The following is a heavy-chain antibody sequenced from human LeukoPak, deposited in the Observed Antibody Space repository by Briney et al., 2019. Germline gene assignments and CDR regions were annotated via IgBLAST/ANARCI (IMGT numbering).Heavy chain of an antibody. Sequence: PGGSLRLSCAASGFTFDDYAMHCVRQAPGKGPEWVSGISWNSGSIGYADSVKGRFTISRDNAKNSLYLQMNSLRAEDMALYYCAKGDRGSGSDYFDYWGQGTLVTVSS. CDR3: AKGDRGSGSDYFDY. CDR2: ISWNSGSI. D-gene: IGHD3-10*01. CDR1: GFTFDDYA. J-gene: IGHJ4*02. V-gene: IGHV3-9*03.